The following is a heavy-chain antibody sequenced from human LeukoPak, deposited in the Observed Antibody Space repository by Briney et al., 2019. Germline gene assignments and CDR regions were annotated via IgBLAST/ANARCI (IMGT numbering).Heavy chain of an antibody. Sequence: GGSLRLSCTASGFTFGDYAMSWVRQAPGKGLEWVGFIRSKAYGGTTEYAASVKGRFTISRDDSKSFAYLQINRLKTEDTAVYYCTRDPRGSYGPDAFDIWGQGTMVTVSS. CDR3: TRDPRGSYGPDAFDI. D-gene: IGHD1-26*01. V-gene: IGHV3-49*04. CDR2: IRSKAYGGTT. CDR1: GFTFGDYA. J-gene: IGHJ3*02.